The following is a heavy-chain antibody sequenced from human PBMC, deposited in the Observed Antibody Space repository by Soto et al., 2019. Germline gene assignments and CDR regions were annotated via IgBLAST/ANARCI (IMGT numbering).Heavy chain of an antibody. CDR1: GGTFSSYA. V-gene: IGHV1-69*13. CDR3: ARASDDYSNSPEYYFDY. J-gene: IGHJ4*02. CDR2: IIPIFGTA. D-gene: IGHD4-4*01. Sequence: SVKVSCKASGGTFSSYAISWVRQAPGQGLEWMGGIIPIFGTANYAQKFQGRVTITADESTGTAYMELSSLRSEDTAVYYCARASDDYSNSPEYYFDYWGQGTLVTVSS.